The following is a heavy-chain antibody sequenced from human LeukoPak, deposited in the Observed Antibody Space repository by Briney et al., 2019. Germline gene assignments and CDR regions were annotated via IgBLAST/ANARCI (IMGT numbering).Heavy chain of an antibody. Sequence: SVKVSCKASGDSFSTYVISWVRQAPGQGLEWMGGVIPMVGTANIAQKFQGRVTITADESTSTAYMEVSSLRSDDTAVYYCARVDRITFGGVIVSRPDYWGQGTLVTVSS. CDR1: GDSFSTYV. J-gene: IGHJ4*02. V-gene: IGHV1-69*13. CDR3: ARVDRITFGGVIVSRPDY. CDR2: VIPMVGTA. D-gene: IGHD3-16*02.